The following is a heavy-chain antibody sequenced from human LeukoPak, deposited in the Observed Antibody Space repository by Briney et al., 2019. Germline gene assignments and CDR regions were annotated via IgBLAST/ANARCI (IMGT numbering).Heavy chain of an antibody. V-gene: IGHV3-30*18. Sequence: GGSLRLSCAASGFTFSSYGMHWVRQAPGKGLEWVAVISYDGSNKYYADSVKGRFTISRDNSKNTLYLQMNSLRAEDTAVYYCAKDEEYRMGGQYDILTGSLFDYWGQGTLVTVSS. CDR3: AKDEEYRMGGQYDILTGSLFDY. J-gene: IGHJ4*02. CDR1: GFTFSSYG. D-gene: IGHD3-9*01. CDR2: ISYDGSNK.